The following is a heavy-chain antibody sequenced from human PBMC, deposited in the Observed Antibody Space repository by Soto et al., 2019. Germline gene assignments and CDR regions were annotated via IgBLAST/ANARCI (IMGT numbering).Heavy chain of an antibody. D-gene: IGHD6-19*01. CDR3: AGRMRYSSGWGALYYFDY. J-gene: IGHJ4*02. Sequence: QVQLQQWGAGLLKPSETLSLTCAVYGGSFSGYYWSWIRQPPGKGREWIGEINHSGSTNYNPSLKSRVTISVDTSKNQFSLKLSSVTAADTAVYYCAGRMRYSSGWGALYYFDYWGQGTLVTVSS. CDR1: GGSFSGYY. CDR2: INHSGST. V-gene: IGHV4-34*01.